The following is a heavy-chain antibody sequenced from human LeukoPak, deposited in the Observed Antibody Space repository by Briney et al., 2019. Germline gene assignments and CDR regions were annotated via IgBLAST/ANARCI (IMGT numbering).Heavy chain of an antibody. J-gene: IGHJ4*02. CDR3: AKSPVSSCRGSFCYPFDY. Sequence: GGSLRLSCAASGFTFSTYAMSWVRQIPGKGLEWVSAISGSDDGTYYADSVKGRFTISRDNSRNTLYLQMNTLRAEDMAVYFCAKSPVSSCRGSFCYPFDYWGQGNLVTVSS. V-gene: IGHV3-23*01. CDR2: ISGSDDGT. CDR1: GFTFSTYA. D-gene: IGHD2-15*01.